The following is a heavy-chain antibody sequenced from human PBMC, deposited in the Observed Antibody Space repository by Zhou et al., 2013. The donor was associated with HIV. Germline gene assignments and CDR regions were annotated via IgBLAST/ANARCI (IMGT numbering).Heavy chain of an antibody. CDR1: GGTFSSYA. J-gene: IGHJ5*02. Sequence: QVQLVQSGAEVKKPGSSVKVSCKASGGTFSSYAISWVRQAPGQGLEWMGRIIPILGIANYAQKFQGRVTITADKSTSTAYMELSSLRSEDTAVYYCARESLKYCSSTSCYDWFDPWGQGTLVTVSS. CDR2: IIPILGIA. CDR3: ARESLKYCSSTSCYDWFDP. D-gene: IGHD2-2*01. V-gene: IGHV1-69*04.